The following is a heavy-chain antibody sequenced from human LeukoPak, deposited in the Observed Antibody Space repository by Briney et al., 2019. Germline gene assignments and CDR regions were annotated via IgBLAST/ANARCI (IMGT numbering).Heavy chain of an antibody. CDR3: ARVYYYDSSGYSFDY. D-gene: IGHD3-22*01. CDR1: GGSISSYY. V-gene: IGHV4-34*01. J-gene: IGHJ4*02. CDR2: INHSGST. Sequence: SETLSLTCTVSGGSISSYYWSWIRQPPGKGLEWIGEINHSGSTNYNPSLKSRVTISVDTSKNQFSLKLSSVTAADTAVYYCARVYYYDSSGYSFDYWGQGTLVTVSS.